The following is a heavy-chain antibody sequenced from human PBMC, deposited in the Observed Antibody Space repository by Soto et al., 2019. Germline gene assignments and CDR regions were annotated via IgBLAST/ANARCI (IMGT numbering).Heavy chain of an antibody. Sequence: QVQLVQSGAEVKKPGSSVKVSCKASGGTFSSYAISWVRQAPGQGLEWMGGIIPIFGTANYAQKFQGRVTITADEATGTAYMELRSLRSEDTAVYYCARDRPPGITMMVVGRKGMDVWGQGTTVTVSS. CDR2: IIPIFGTA. V-gene: IGHV1-69*01. CDR3: ARDRPPGITMMVVGRKGMDV. CDR1: GGTFSSYA. J-gene: IGHJ6*02. D-gene: IGHD3-22*01.